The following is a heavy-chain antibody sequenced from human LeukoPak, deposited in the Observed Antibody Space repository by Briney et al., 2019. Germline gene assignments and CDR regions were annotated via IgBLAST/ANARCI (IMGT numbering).Heavy chain of an antibody. V-gene: IGHV4-4*02. CDR1: GGFVSSTNW. CDR2: VHLDGRT. D-gene: IGHD3-3*01. CDR3: AREGGFYRPLDY. Sequence: PSETLSLTCGVSGGFVSSTNWWTWVRQPPGKGLEWIGEVHLDGRTNYNPSLESRLTMSVDLSENHISLKLTSVTAADTAVYYCAREGGFYRPLDYPGQGILVTVSS. J-gene: IGHJ4*02.